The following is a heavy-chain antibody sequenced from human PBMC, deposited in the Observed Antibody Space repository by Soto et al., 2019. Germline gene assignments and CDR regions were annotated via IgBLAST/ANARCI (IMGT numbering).Heavy chain of an antibody. V-gene: IGHV3-48*01. Sequence: GGSLRLSCAASGFTFSSYSMNWVRQAPGKGLEWVSYISSSSSTIYYADSVKGRFTISRDNAKNSLYLQMNSLRAEDTAVYYCARDQRGTNYDILTGYYTGYWGQGTLVTVSS. CDR3: ARDQRGTNYDILTGYYTGY. J-gene: IGHJ4*02. CDR1: GFTFSSYS. D-gene: IGHD3-9*01. CDR2: ISSSSSTI.